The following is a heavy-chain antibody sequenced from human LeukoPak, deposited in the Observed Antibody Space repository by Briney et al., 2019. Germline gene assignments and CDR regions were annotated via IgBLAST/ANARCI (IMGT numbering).Heavy chain of an antibody. CDR3: ASVRLGIAAAGTFSDYYYYYMDV. V-gene: IGHV1-69*05. Sequence: SVKVSCKASGGTFSSYAISWVRQAPGQGLEWMGGIIPIFGTANYVQKFQGRVTITTDESTSTAYMELSSLRSEDTAVYYCASVRLGIAAAGTFSDYYYYYMDVWGKGTTVTVSS. CDR1: GGTFSSYA. D-gene: IGHD6-13*01. CDR2: IIPIFGTA. J-gene: IGHJ6*03.